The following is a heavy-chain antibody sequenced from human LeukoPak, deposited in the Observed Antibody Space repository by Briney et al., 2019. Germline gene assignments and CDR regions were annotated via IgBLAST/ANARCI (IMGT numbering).Heavy chain of an antibody. CDR1: GYTFTSYD. V-gene: IGHV1-8*01. CDR3: ARGVRGRPPYYYYFDY. J-gene: IGHJ4*02. Sequence: ASVKVSCKASGYTFTSYDINWVRQATGQGLEWMGWMNPNSGNTGYAQKFQGRVTMTSNSSISTAYMELSSLRSEDTAVYYCARGVRGRPPYYYYFDYWGQGTLVTVSS. D-gene: IGHD3-22*01. CDR2: MNPNSGNT.